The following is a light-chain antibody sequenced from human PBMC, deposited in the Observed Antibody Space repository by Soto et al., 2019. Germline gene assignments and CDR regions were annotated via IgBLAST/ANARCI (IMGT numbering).Light chain of an antibody. Sequence: EIVLTQSPATLSLSPGERATLSCRASQSVSSYLAWYRQKPGQAPRLLIYDASNRATGIPVRFSGSGSGTDFNLTISSLEPEDFALYYCQQRNNWPITFGQGTRLEIK. J-gene: IGKJ5*01. V-gene: IGKV3-11*01. CDR1: QSVSSY. CDR3: QQRNNWPIT. CDR2: DAS.